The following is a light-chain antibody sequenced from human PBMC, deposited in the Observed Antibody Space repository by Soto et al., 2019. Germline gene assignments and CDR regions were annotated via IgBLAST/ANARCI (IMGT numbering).Light chain of an antibody. CDR2: EVT. V-gene: IGLV2-8*01. CDR3: SSDAGNYNYV. Sequence: QSALTQPPSASGSPGQSVTIPRTGTSSDVGAYDHVSWYQQHPGKAPKLIIYEVTKRPAGVPDRFSGSKSGNTASLTVSGLQAEDEADYYCSSDAGNYNYVFGTGTKVTVL. CDR1: SSDVGAYDH. J-gene: IGLJ1*01.